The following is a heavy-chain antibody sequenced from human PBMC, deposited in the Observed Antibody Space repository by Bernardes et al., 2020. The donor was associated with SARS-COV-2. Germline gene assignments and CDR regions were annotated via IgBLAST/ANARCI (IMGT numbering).Heavy chain of an antibody. CDR1: GGSISSSSYY. Sequence: TLSLTCTVSGGSISSSSYYWGWIRQPPGKGLEWIGSIYYSGSTYYNPSLKSRVTISVDTSKNQFSLKLSSVTAADTAVYYCATPGYSYGYGYYFDYWGQGTLVTVSS. D-gene: IGHD5-18*01. CDR2: IYYSGST. V-gene: IGHV4-39*07. J-gene: IGHJ4*02. CDR3: ATPGYSYGYGYYFDY.